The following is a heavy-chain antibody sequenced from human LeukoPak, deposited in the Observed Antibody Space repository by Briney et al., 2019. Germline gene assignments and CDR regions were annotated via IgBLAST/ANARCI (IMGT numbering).Heavy chain of an antibody. J-gene: IGHJ6*02. CDR1: GGSISSHY. Sequence: PSETLSLTCTVSGGSISSHYWSWIRQPPGKGLEWIGYIYYSGSTNYNPSLKSRVTISVDTSKNQFSLKLSSVTAADTAVYYCARHRYGSGSYLHYGMDVWGQGTTVTVSS. D-gene: IGHD3-10*01. CDR2: IYYSGST. V-gene: IGHV4-59*08. CDR3: ARHRYGSGSYLHYGMDV.